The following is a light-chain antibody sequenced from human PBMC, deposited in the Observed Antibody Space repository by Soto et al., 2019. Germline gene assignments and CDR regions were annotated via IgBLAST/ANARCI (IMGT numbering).Light chain of an antibody. CDR1: QSVSTT. V-gene: IGKV3-15*01. CDR3: HQYNNWPPA. Sequence: EIVMTQSPATRSVSLGERVTLSCRASQSVSTTLAWYQQKPGQAPRLLIYGASTRATGIPARFSGSGSGTEFTLSIGSLQSEDFAVYYCHQYNNWPPAFGGGTKVDIK. J-gene: IGKJ4*01. CDR2: GAS.